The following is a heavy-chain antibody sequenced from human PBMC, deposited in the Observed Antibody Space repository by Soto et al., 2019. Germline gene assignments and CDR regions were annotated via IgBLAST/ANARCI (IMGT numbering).Heavy chain of an antibody. D-gene: IGHD3-22*01. Sequence: PGGSLRLSCTASGFTFSSYGMHWVRQAPGKGLDWVVFIWYDGSNKYFADSLKGRFTISRDNSNNTLYLQMNSLRAEDTAVYYCAREYYYDSSGYYSYYFDYWGQGTLVTVSS. V-gene: IGHV3-33*01. J-gene: IGHJ4*02. CDR2: IWYDGSNK. CDR1: GFTFSSYG. CDR3: AREYYYDSSGYYSYYFDY.